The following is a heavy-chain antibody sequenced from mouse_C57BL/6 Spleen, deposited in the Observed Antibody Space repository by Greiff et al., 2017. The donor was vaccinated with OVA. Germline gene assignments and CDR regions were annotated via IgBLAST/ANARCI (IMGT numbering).Heavy chain of an antibody. Sequence: VMLVESGPELVKPGASVKISCKASGYAFSSSWMNWVKQRPGKGLEWIGRIYPGDGDTNYNGKFKGKATLTADKSSSTAYMQLSSLTSEDSAVYFCASSNYNAMDYWGQGTSVTVSS. J-gene: IGHJ4*01. CDR1: GYAFSSSW. V-gene: IGHV1-82*01. CDR2: IYPGDGDT. D-gene: IGHD2-5*01. CDR3: ASSNYNAMDY.